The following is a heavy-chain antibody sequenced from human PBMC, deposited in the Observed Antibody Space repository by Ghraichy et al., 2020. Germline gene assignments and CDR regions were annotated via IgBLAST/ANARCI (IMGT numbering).Heavy chain of an antibody. V-gene: IGHV1-69*13. Sequence: SVKVSCKASGGTFSSYAISWVRQAPGQGLEWMGGIIPIFGTANYAQKFQGRVTITADESTSTAYMELSSLRSEDTAVYYCARSRVTTGPYYYYYYMDVWGKGTTVTVSS. D-gene: IGHD4-11*01. CDR1: GGTFSSYA. CDR3: ARSRVTTGPYYYYYYMDV. J-gene: IGHJ6*03. CDR2: IIPIFGTA.